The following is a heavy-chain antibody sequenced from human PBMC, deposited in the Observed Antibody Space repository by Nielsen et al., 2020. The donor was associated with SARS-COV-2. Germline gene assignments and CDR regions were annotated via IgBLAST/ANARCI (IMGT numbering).Heavy chain of an antibody. CDR2: ISYEGSEK. Sequence: GESLKISCAASGFSFSNYAMHWVRQAPGKGLEWAAVISYEGSEKYYTDSVQGRFTISRDNSKNTLYLEMDGLRPDDTALYYCAKDRRIVAADYFDYWGQGTLVTVSS. J-gene: IGHJ4*02. D-gene: IGHD6-13*01. V-gene: IGHV3-30*10. CDR3: AKDRRIVAADYFDY. CDR1: GFSFSNYA.